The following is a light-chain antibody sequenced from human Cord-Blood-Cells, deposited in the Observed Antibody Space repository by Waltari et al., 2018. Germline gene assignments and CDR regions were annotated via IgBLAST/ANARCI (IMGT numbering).Light chain of an antibody. CDR2: AAS. CDR1: QSISSY. V-gene: IGKV1-39*01. J-gene: IGKJ4*01. Sequence: DIQMTQSPSSLSASVGDRVTITCRASQSISSYLNWYQQKPGKAPKLLIYAASSLQSGVPSRFSGRGSWTDFTLTISHLQPEEFATYYCSQSYSTPLTFGGGTKVEIK. CDR3: SQSYSTPLT.